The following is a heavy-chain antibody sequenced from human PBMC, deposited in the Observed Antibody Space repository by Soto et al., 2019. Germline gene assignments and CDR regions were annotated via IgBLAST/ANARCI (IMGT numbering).Heavy chain of an antibody. CDR2: ISGSGGST. Sequence: GGSLRLSCAASGFTFSSYAMSWVRQAPGKGLEWVSAISGSGGSTYYADSVKGRFTISRDNSKNTLYLQMNSLRAEDTAVYYCAKDLIRAEMATIYGSDYWGQGTLVTVSS. J-gene: IGHJ4*02. D-gene: IGHD5-12*01. CDR1: GFTFSSYA. V-gene: IGHV3-23*01. CDR3: AKDLIRAEMATIYGSDY.